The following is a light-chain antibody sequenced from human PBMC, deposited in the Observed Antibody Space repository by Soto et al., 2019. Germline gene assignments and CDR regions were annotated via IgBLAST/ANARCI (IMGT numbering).Light chain of an antibody. CDR2: GAS. J-gene: IGKJ2*01. Sequence: EIVVTQSPGTLSLSPGGRATLSCRASQSVSSSYLAWYQQKPGQAPTLLIYGASTRATGIPDRFSGSGSGTDFTLTISRLEPEDFAVYYCQQYGSSPLYTFGQGTKLEIK. CDR1: QSVSSSY. V-gene: IGKV3-20*01. CDR3: QQYGSSPLYT.